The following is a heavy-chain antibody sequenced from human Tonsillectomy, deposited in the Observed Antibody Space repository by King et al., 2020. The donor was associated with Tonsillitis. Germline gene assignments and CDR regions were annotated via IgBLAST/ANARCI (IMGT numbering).Heavy chain of an antibody. CDR2: ISGRARST. D-gene: IGHD3-10*01. CDR3: AKLYLHYYGSGSYYFDY. Sequence: VQLVESGRVLVQPGGSLRLSCAASGFTFSSYAMSWVRQAPGKELEWVSAISGRARSTNYADSVKGRFTISRDNSKNTLYLQMNSLRAEDTAVFYCAKLYLHYYGSGSYYFDYWGQGTLVTVSS. V-gene: IGHV3-23*04. J-gene: IGHJ4*02. CDR1: GFTFSSYA.